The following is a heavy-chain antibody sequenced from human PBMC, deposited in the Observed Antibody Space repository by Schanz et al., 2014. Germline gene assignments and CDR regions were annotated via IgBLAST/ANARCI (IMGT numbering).Heavy chain of an antibody. J-gene: IGHJ4*02. V-gene: IGHV3-48*01. CDR1: GFGFSSYS. D-gene: IGHD6-19*01. CDR3: TKDKSQIAVAGLFDL. Sequence: EVQLVESGGGLIQPGGSLRLSCAASGFGFSSYSMNWVRQAPGKGLEWVSYISGSSRTIYYADSMKGRFTVSRDNAENALYLQMSSLRAEDTALYYCTKDKSQIAVAGLFDLWGQGTLVTVSS. CDR2: ISGSSRTI.